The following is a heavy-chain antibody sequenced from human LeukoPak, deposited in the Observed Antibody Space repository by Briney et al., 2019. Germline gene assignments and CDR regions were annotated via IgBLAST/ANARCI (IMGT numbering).Heavy chain of an antibody. V-gene: IGHV4-31*03. J-gene: IGHJ6*03. D-gene: IGHD2-2*01. CDR3: ARERGIVVVPAGPDYMDV. CDR2: IYYSGST. Sequence: SETLSLTCTVSGGSISSGGYYWSWIRQHPGKGLEWIGYIYYSGSTYYNPSLKSRVTISVDTSKNQFSLKLSSVTAADTAVYYRARERGIVVVPAGPDYMDVWGKGTSVTVSS. CDR1: GGSISSGGYY.